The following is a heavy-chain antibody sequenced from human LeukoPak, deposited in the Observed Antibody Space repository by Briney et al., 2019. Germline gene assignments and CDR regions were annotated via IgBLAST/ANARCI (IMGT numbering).Heavy chain of an antibody. CDR2: IYHSGST. CDR1: GDSISSGGYS. CDR3: ARATMGGAFDI. Sequence: SETLSLTCTVSGDSISSGGYSWSWIRQPPGKGLEWIGYIYHSGSTYYNPSLKSRVTISVDRSGNQFSLNLTSVTAADTAVYYCARATMGGAFDIWGQGTMVTVSS. V-gene: IGHV4-30-2*01. D-gene: IGHD3-10*01. J-gene: IGHJ3*02.